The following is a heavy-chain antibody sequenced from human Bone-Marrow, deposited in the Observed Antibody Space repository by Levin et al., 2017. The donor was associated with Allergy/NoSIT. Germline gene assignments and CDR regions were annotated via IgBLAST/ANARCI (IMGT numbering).Heavy chain of an antibody. V-gene: IGHV4-61*01. J-gene: IGHJ2*01. CDR3: ARSRGGVALDL. CDR2: IYHSGST. Sequence: SQTLSLTCTVSGGSVNSARSYWSWIRQPPGKGLEWIGYIYHSGSTNYNPSLKSRVTISVDTSKNQFSLKLSSVTAADTAVYYCARSRGGVALDLWGRGTLVTVSS. CDR1: GGSVNSARSY. D-gene: IGHD3-3*01.